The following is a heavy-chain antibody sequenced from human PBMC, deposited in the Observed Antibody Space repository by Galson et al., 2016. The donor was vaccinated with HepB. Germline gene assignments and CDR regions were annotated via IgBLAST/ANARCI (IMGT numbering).Heavy chain of an antibody. Sequence: SVKVSCKASGYTFTNYYMHWVRQAPGQGLEWMGWINLNSGGTKYAQKFQGRVTMTRDTSVSTAYMELSSLTSDDTAVYYCARGSNIIGGNLPFEHWGQGTLVTVSS. J-gene: IGHJ4*02. D-gene: IGHD1-26*01. CDR2: INLNSGGT. V-gene: IGHV1-2*02. CDR1: GYTFTNYY. CDR3: ARGSNIIGGNLPFEH.